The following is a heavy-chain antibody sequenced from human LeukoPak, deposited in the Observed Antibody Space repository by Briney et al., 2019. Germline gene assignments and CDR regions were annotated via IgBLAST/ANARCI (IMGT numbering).Heavy chain of an antibody. CDR1: GGSFSGYY. J-gene: IGHJ4*02. CDR2: INHSGST. CDR3: ARGWADKTTGTYFDY. V-gene: IGHV4-34*01. D-gene: IGHD4-11*01. Sequence: SETLSLTCAVYGGSFSGYYWSWIRQPPGKGLEWIGEINHSGSTNYNPSLKSRVTISVDTSKNQFSLKLSSVTAADTAVYYCARGWADKTTGTYFDYWGQGTLVTVSS.